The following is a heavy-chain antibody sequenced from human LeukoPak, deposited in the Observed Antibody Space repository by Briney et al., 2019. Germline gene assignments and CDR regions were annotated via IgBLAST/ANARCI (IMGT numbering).Heavy chain of an antibody. CDR3: SKGALPAAGRVYFQH. CDR1: GFTFSTYD. CDR2: ITTDGRT. Sequence: GGSLRLSCAASGFTFSTYDMRWARQAPGKGLEWVSAITTDGRTYYADSVKGRSTISKDSSKNILYLQMNSLTVEDTAVYYCSKGALPAAGRVYFQHWGQGTLVTVSS. V-gene: IGHV3-23*01. J-gene: IGHJ1*01. D-gene: IGHD6-13*01.